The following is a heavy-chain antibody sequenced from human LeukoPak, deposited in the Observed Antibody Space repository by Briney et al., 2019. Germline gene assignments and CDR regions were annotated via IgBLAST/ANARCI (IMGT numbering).Heavy chain of an antibody. D-gene: IGHD3-22*01. Sequence: GGSLRLSCAASGFTFSSYEMNWVRQAPGKGLEWVSGINWNGGSTGYADSVKGRFTISRDNAKNSLYLQMNSLRAEDTALYYCARDWDSSGYYLGYFDYWGQGTLVTVSS. CDR3: ARDWDSSGYYLGYFDY. J-gene: IGHJ4*02. V-gene: IGHV3-20*04. CDR2: INWNGGST. CDR1: GFTFSSYE.